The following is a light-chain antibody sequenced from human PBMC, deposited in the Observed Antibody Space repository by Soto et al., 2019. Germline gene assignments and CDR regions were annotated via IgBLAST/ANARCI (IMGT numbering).Light chain of an antibody. CDR2: WAS. CDR1: QSVLYSSNNKNY. CDR3: QQYYSTPLLT. Sequence: DIVMTQSPDSLAVSLGERATINCKSSQSVLYSSNNKNYLAWYQQKPGQPPKLLIYWASTRESGVPDRFSGSGSRTDFTLTISSLQAEDVAVYYCQQYYSTPLLTFGGGTKVEIK. J-gene: IGKJ4*01. V-gene: IGKV4-1*01.